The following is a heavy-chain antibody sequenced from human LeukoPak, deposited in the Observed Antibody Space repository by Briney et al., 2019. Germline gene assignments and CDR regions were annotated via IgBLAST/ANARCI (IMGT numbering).Heavy chain of an antibody. J-gene: IGHJ4*02. D-gene: IGHD2-21*02. CDR3: ARDCGGDCSWAFDI. CDR1: GFTFSTYW. Sequence: PGGSLRLSCAASGFTFSTYWMTWVRQAPGKGLEWVSAISGSGGSTYYADSVKGRFTFSRDNSKNTLYLQMNSLRAEDTAVYYCARDCGGDCSWAFDIWGQGTLVTVSS. CDR2: ISGSGGST. V-gene: IGHV3-23*01.